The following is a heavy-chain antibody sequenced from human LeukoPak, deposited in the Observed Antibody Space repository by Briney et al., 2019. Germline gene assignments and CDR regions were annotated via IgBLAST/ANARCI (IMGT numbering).Heavy chain of an antibody. V-gene: IGHV1-2*02. CDR3: ARRGKRIAVAGPNWFDP. J-gene: IGHJ5*02. CDR1: GYTFTGYY. Sequence: ASVKVSCKASGYTFTGYYMHWVRQAPGQGLEWVGWINPNSGGTNYAQKFQGRVTMTRDTSISTAYMELSRLRSDDTAVYYCARRGKRIAVAGPNWFDPWGQGTLVTVSS. D-gene: IGHD6-19*01. CDR2: INPNSGGT.